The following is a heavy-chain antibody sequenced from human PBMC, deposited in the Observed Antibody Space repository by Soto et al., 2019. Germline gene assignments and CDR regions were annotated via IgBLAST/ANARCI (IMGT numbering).Heavy chain of an antibody. Sequence: QVQLQQWGAGLLKPSETLSLTCAVYGGSFSGYFWNWIRQSPGKGLEWIGEINHSGSTNYNPSLKSRVTILVDTSKNQFSLKLRSVTAADTAVYYCARDSVEMTTRGDVAFDYWGQGTLVTVSS. J-gene: IGHJ4*02. CDR3: ARDSVEMTTRGDVAFDY. V-gene: IGHV4-34*01. CDR2: INHSGST. CDR1: GGSFSGYF. D-gene: IGHD4-17*01.